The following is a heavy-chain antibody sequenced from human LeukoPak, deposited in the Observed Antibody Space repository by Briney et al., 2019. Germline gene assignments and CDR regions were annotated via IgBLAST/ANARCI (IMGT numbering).Heavy chain of an antibody. CDR2: IHYSGST. V-gene: IGHV4-34*11. D-gene: IGHD3-10*01. J-gene: IGHJ6*03. CDR1: GGSFSGYY. CDR3: ARDRRDMVRGINIVRQYHYYYYMDV. Sequence: SETLSLTCAVYGGSFSGYYWSWIRQPPGKGLEWIGYIHYSGSTTYNPSLKSRVTISVDTSKSQFSLKLNSVTAADTAVYYCARDRRDMVRGINIVRQYHYYYYMDVWGKGTTVTVSS.